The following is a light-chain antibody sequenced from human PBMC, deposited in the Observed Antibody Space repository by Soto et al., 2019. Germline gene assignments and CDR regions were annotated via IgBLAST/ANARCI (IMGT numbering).Light chain of an antibody. CDR1: SSDVGGFNY. V-gene: IGLV2-8*01. CDR2: EVS. J-gene: IGLJ1*01. CDR3: GSYAANSNFV. Sequence: QSALTQPPSASGSPRQAVTISCTGTSSDVGGFNYVSWYQQHPGKAPKLVIYEVSKRPAGVPDRFSGSKSGNAASLTVSGLQTEDEADYCCGSYAANSNFVFGTGTKGTVL.